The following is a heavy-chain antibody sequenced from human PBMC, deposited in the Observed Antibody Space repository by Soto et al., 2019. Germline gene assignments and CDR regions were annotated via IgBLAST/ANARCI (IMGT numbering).Heavy chain of an antibody. CDR3: ARAPGSGSYYRDKSGLDYYYMDV. V-gene: IGHV1-69*02. J-gene: IGHJ6*03. CDR2: IIPILGIA. CDR1: GGTFSSYT. Sequence: ASVKVSCKASGGTFSSYTISWVRQAPGQGLEWMGRIIPILGIANYAQKFQGRVTITADKSTSTAYMELSSLRSEDTAVYYCARAPGSGSYYRDKSGLDYYYMDVWGKGTTVTVSS. D-gene: IGHD3-10*01.